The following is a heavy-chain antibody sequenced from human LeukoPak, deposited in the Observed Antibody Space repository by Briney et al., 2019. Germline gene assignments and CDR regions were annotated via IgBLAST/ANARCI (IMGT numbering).Heavy chain of an antibody. D-gene: IGHD4-23*01. CDR3: ARETGGDHGGYYFDY. CDR2: INHSGST. J-gene: IGHJ4*02. V-gene: IGHV4-34*01. Sequence: SETLPLTCAVYGGSFSGYYWSWIRQPPGKGLEWIGEINHSGSTNYNPSLKSRVTISVDTSKNQFSLKLSSVTAADTAVYYCARETGGDHGGYYFDYWGQGTLVTVSS. CDR1: GGSFSGYY.